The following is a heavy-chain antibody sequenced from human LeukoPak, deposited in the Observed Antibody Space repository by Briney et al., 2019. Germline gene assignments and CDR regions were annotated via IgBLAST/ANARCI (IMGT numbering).Heavy chain of an antibody. D-gene: IGHD1-26*01. V-gene: IGHV1-8*01. CDR1: GYTFTSYD. J-gene: IGHJ5*02. CDR2: MNPNSGNT. CDR3: ARGRLHSAEFDP. Sequence: ASVKDSCKASGYTFTSYDINWVRQATGQGLEWLGWMNPNSGNTGYAQRFQGRISMTSNTAISTAYMELSSLISDDTAVYYCARGRLHSAEFDPWGQGTLVTVSS.